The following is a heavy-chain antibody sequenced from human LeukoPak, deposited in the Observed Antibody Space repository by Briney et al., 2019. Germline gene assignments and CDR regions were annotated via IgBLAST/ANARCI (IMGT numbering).Heavy chain of an antibody. Sequence: SETLSLTCTVSGGSISSSSYYWGWIRQPPGEGLEWIGGIDHSGSTHYNPSLKNRDTISVDTSKNEFSLKLSSVTATDTAVYYCARVPHSVEGSMKAVFIHYFDYWGQGSLVTVSS. V-gene: IGHV4-39*07. CDR3: ARVPHSVEGSMKAVFIHYFDY. CDR2: IDHSGST. CDR1: GGSISSSSYY. D-gene: IGHD3-22*01. J-gene: IGHJ4*02.